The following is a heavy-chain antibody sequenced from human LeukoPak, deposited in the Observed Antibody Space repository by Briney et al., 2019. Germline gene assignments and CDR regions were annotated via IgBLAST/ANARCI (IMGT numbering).Heavy chain of an antibody. V-gene: IGHV3-30*04. CDR2: ISYDGSNK. D-gene: IGHD1-26*01. J-gene: IGHJ4*02. Sequence: GGSLRLSCAASGFTLSSYAMHWVREAPGKGREWVAVISYDGSNKYYADSVKGRFTISRDNSKNTLYLQMNSLRAEDTAVYYCARDIGYSGSHYFDYWGQGTLVTVSS. CDR3: ARDIGYSGSHYFDY. CDR1: GFTLSSYA.